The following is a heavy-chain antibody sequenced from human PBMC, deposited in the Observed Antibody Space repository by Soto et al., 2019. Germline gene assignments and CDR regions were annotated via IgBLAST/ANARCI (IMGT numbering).Heavy chain of an antibody. Sequence: ASVKVSCKTSGDTFNDYYIHWVRQAPGQGLEWMGWINPNGGFTNYAQKFQGWVTMTRDTSIRTVYMELSRLRSDDTAVYYCARGLSSSGMDVWGQGTTVTVSS. J-gene: IGHJ6*02. V-gene: IGHV1-2*04. D-gene: IGHD6-6*01. CDR2: INPNGGFT. CDR3: ARGLSSSGMDV. CDR1: GDTFNDYY.